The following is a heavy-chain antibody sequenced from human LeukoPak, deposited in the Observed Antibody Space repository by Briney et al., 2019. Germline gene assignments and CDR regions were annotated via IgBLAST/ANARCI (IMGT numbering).Heavy chain of an antibody. J-gene: IGHJ4*02. CDR3: ATEPGTEAYDSNAGNY. Sequence: SVKVSCKASGYTFTSYGISWVRQAPGQGLEWMGGIIPIFGTANYAQKFQGRVTITADESTSTAYMELSSLRSEDTAVYYCATEPGTEAYDSNAGNYWGQGTLVTVSS. CDR1: GYTFTSYG. CDR2: IIPIFGTA. V-gene: IGHV1-69*13. D-gene: IGHD3-22*01.